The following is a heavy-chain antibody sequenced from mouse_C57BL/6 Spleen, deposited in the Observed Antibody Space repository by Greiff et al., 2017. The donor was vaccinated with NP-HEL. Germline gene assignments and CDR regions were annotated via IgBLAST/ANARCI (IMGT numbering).Heavy chain of an antibody. Sequence: VQLQQSGAELVRPGTSVKMSCKASGYTFTNYWIGWAKQRPGHGLEWIGDIYPGGGYTNYNEKFKGKATLTADKSSSTAYMQFSSLTSEDSAIYYCARWAYYGSTYYAMDYWGQGTSVTVSS. CDR1: GYTFTNYW. CDR3: ARWAYYGSTYYAMDY. D-gene: IGHD1-1*01. V-gene: IGHV1-63*01. J-gene: IGHJ4*01. CDR2: IYPGGGYT.